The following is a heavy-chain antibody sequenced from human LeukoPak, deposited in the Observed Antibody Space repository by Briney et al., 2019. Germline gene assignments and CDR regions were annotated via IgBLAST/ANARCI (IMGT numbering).Heavy chain of an antibody. J-gene: IGHJ4*02. CDR2: FYYSGSTNY. CDR1: GGSISSYY. D-gene: IGHD5-12*01. CDR3: ASGKAYSGYDL. Sequence: SETLSLTCTVSGGSISSYYWSWIRQPPGKGLEWIGYFYYSGSTNYNYNPSLKSRVTISIDTSKNQFSLRLSSVTAADMAVYYCASGKAYSGYDLWGQGTLVTVSS. V-gene: IGHV4-59*01.